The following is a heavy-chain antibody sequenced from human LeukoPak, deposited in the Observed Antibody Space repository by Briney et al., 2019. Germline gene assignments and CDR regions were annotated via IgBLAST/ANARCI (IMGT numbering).Heavy chain of an antibody. J-gene: IGHJ4*02. D-gene: IGHD3-9*01. CDR3: ASGPYDILTGYYSGFDY. Sequence: SETLSLTCTVSGGSISSGSYYWSWIRQPPGKGLEWIGYIYYSGSTNYNPSLKSRVTISVDTSKNQFSLKLSSVTAADTAVYYCASGPYDILTGYYSGFDYWGQGTLVTVSS. CDR1: GGSISSGSYY. V-gene: IGHV4-61*01. CDR2: IYYSGST.